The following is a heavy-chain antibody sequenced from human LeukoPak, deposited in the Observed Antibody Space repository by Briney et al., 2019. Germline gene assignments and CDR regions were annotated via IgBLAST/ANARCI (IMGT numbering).Heavy chain of an antibody. CDR2: ISGNSSTI. D-gene: IGHD3-22*01. J-gene: IGHJ6*03. V-gene: IGHV3-48*01. CDR1: GFTFSSYC. Sequence: GGSLRLSCAASGFTFSSYCMTWVRQAPGKGLEWVSYISGNSSTIYYADSVKGRFTISRDNSKNTLYLQMNSLRAEDTAVYYCAKNYYYDSSGYYPNYNMDVWGKGTTVTVSS. CDR3: AKNYYYDSSGYYPNYNMDV.